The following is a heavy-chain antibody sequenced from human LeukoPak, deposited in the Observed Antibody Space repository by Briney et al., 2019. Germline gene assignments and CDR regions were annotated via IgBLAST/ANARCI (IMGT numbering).Heavy chain of an antibody. CDR1: GYTFTSYD. CDR2: MNPISGNT. CDR3: ARGLHSGWYRYYYYGMDV. V-gene: IGHV1-8*01. J-gene: IGHJ6*02. Sequence: ASVKVSCKASGYTFTSYDINWVRQATGQGLEWMGWMNPISGNTGYAQKFQGRVTMTRNTSISTAYMELSSLRSEDTAVYYCARGLHSGWYRYYYYGMDVWGQGTTVTVSS. D-gene: IGHD6-19*01.